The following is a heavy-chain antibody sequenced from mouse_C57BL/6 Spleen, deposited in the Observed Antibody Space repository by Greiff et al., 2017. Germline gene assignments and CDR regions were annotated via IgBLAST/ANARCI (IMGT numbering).Heavy chain of an antibody. V-gene: IGHV14-1*01. Sequence: EVQLLQSGAELVRPGASVKLSCTASGFNINDYYMNWVKQRPEQGLEWIGGIDPEDGDTKYAPKFQGKATLTADTSSNTAYLQLSSLTSEDTAVYYCTANWDVSFAYWGQGTPLTVSA. CDR3: TANWDVSFAY. J-gene: IGHJ3*01. CDR2: IDPEDGDT. D-gene: IGHD4-1*02. CDR1: GFNINDYY.